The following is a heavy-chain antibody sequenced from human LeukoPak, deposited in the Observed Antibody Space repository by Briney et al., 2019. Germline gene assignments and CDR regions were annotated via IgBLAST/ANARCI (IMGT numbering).Heavy chain of an antibody. CDR3: ARSGGYCSGGSCYTYFDY. CDR2: IIPHFGTA. D-gene: IGHD2-15*01. J-gene: IGHJ4*02. Sequence: SVKVSCKASGGTFSSYAINWVRQAPGQGLEWMGGIIPHFGTANYAQKFQGRVTIAADESTSTAYMTLSSLRSEDTAVYYCARSGGYCSGGSCYTYFDYWGQGTLFTVSS. CDR1: GGTFSSYA. V-gene: IGHV1-69*13.